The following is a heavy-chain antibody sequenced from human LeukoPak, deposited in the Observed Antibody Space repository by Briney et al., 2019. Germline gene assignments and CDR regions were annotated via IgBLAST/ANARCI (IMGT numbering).Heavy chain of an antibody. CDR2: MNPNSGNT. CDR3: ARGGYCSGGSCGVIYYYMDD. J-gene: IGHJ6*03. V-gene: IGHV1-8*01. D-gene: IGHD2-15*01. CDR1: GYTFTSYD. Sequence: ASVKVSCKASGYTFTSYDINWVRQATGQGLEWMGWMNPNSGNTGYAQKFQGRVTMTRNTSISTAYMELSSLRSEDTVVYYCARGGYCSGGSCGVIYYYMDDWGKGTTVTVSS.